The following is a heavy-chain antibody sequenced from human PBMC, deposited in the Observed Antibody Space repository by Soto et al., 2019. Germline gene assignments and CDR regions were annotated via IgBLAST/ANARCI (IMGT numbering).Heavy chain of an antibody. J-gene: IGHJ4*02. D-gene: IGHD3-22*01. Sequence: SQPRSLTCSVGGGSISRRSPYQGWISQPPGKGLEWVGSIYYLGNTYYNPSLGSRVTISVDTSKNQFSLKLRSVTAADTAVFYCAGLYPYESSGYHLNYWGQGALVTVSS. V-gene: IGHV4-39*01. CDR3: AGLYPYESSGYHLNY. CDR1: GGSISRRSPY. CDR2: IYYLGNT.